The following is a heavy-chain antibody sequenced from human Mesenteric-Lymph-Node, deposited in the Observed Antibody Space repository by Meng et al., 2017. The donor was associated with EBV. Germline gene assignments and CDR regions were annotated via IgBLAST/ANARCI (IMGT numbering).Heavy chain of an antibody. D-gene: IGHD5-12*01. CDR1: GFTFSDYS. V-gene: IGHV3-11*01. CDR2: ISSGTTTI. Sequence: QVHLVESGGNLVKPGGSLRLSCAASGFTFSDYSMSWIRQAPGKGLEWVSYISSGTTTISYADSVKGRFTISRDNAKNSLSLQMNSLRAEDTAMYYCARNSRAGGYHDSWGQGTLVTVSS. CDR3: ARNSRAGGYHDS. J-gene: IGHJ4*02.